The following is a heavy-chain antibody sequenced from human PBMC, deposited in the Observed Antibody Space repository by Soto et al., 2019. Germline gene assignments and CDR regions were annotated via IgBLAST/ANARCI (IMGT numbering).Heavy chain of an antibody. V-gene: IGHV2-5*02. D-gene: IGHD2-21*02. CDR2: VYWDDDK. J-gene: IGHJ6*02. CDR3: VQSRCGGDCLQSYSSHSYYGLDV. CDR1: GFSFSSIGEG. Sequence: QITLKESGPTLVKPTQTLTLTCTFPGFSFSSIGEGVGWIRQPPGKALEWLALVYWDDDKRYSPSLKSRLTITKDNYKNQVVLTMTNMDPVDTATYYCVQSRCGGDCLQSYSSHSYYGLDVWVQGTTVTVSS.